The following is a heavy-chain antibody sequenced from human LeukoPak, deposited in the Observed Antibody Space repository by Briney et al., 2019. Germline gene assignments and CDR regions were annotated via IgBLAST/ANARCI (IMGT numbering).Heavy chain of an antibody. D-gene: IGHD6-13*01. CDR2: ISISSSYI. V-gene: IGHV3-21*01. Sequence: WGSLRLSSAASGFTFSRYSMNWVRQVPGKGLEWVSSISISSSYIYYADSVKGRFTISRDNAKNSLYLQMNSLRAEDTAVYYCVRDGAAQRRYFDYWGQGTLVTVSS. J-gene: IGHJ4*02. CDR3: VRDGAAQRRYFDY. CDR1: GFTFSRYS.